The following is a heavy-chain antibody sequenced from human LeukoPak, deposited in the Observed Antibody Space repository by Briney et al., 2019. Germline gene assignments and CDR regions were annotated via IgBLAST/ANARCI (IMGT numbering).Heavy chain of an antibody. CDR2: IHHTGFT. D-gene: IGHD1-14*01. CDR1: GYPFSSGYY. J-gene: IGHJ5*02. Sequence: PSETLSLTCAVSGYPFSSGYYYSWIRQTTGRVLEWIGTIHHTGFTLYSPSLKSRATITADTAKNHFSLNLRSVTAADTAVYYCAIHGNHRFNRLDPWRQGILVTVSS. CDR3: AIHGNHRFNRLDP. V-gene: IGHV4-38-2*01.